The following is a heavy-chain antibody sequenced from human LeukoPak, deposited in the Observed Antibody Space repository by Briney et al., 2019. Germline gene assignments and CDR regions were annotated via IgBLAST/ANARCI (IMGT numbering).Heavy chain of an antibody. CDR3: ARYNSAWKTDDY. Sequence: GGSLRLSCAASGFTFNSCWMTWVRQAPGKGLEWVADIKQDGSDKYYAGSVKGRFTISRDNAKNSLYLQMNSLRAEDTAVYFCARYNSAWKTDDYWGQGTLVTVSS. CDR1: GFTFNSCW. V-gene: IGHV3-7*03. D-gene: IGHD6-19*01. J-gene: IGHJ4*02. CDR2: IKQDGSDK.